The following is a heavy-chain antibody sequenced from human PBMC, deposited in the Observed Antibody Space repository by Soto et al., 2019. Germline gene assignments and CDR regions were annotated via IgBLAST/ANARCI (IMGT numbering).Heavy chain of an antibody. J-gene: IGHJ5*02. V-gene: IGHV4-30-4*01. CDR1: GGSISSGDYY. CDR3: ARDRGVGAPPSLGWFDP. Sequence: QVQLQESGPGLVKPSQTLSLTCTVSGGSISSGDYYWSWIRQPPGKGLEWIGYIYYSGSTYYNPSLKTRVTISVDTSKNQSSLKLSSVTAADTAVYYCARDRGVGAPPSLGWFDPWGQGTLVTVSS. CDR2: IYYSGST. D-gene: IGHD1-26*01.